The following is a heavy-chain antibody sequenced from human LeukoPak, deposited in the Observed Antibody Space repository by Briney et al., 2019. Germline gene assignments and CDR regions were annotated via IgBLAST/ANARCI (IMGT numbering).Heavy chain of an antibody. D-gene: IGHD1-26*01. CDR3: AKDQDVHSGSQS. J-gene: IGHJ4*02. CDR1: GFTFSSYA. CDR2: ISGSDSST. V-gene: IGHV3-23*01. Sequence: GGSLRLSCAASGFTFSSYAMSWVRQAPGKGLEWVSTISGSDSSTYYADSVRGRFTISRDNSKNTVFLQMNSLRVEDTAIYYCAKDQDVHSGSQSWGQGTLVTVSS.